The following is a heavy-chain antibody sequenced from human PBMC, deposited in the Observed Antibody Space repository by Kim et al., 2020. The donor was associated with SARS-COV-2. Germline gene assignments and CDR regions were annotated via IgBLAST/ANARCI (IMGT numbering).Heavy chain of an antibody. CDR2: ISSSSRTI. J-gene: IGHJ4*02. Sequence: GGSLRLSCAASGFTFSSYEMNWVRQAPGKGLEWVSYISSSSRTIYQADSVKGRFTISRDNAKNSLYLQMNSLRAEDTAVYYCARNGRGHIVATIGFSDYWGQGTLVAVSS. CDR1: GFTFSSYE. CDR3: ARNGRGHIVATIGFSDY. V-gene: IGHV3-48*03. D-gene: IGHD5-12*01.